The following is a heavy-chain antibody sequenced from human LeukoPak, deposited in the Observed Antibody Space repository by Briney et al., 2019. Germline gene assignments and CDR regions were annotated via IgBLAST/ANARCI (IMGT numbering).Heavy chain of an antibody. Sequence: GESLKISCKGSGYSFTSYWIGWVRQMPGKGLEWMGIIYPGDSDTRYSPSFQGQVTISADKSISTAYLQWSGLKASDTAMYYCARTSVVGPPTGTDYFDYWGQGTLVTVSS. V-gene: IGHV5-51*01. CDR2: IYPGDSDT. J-gene: IGHJ4*02. CDR1: GYSFTSYW. CDR3: ARTSVVGPPTGTDYFDY. D-gene: IGHD1-1*01.